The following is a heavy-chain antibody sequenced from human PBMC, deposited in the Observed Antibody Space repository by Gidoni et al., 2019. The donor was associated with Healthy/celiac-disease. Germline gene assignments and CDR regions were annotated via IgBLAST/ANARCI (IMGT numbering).Heavy chain of an antibody. J-gene: IGHJ4*02. Sequence: QVQLVQSGAEVKKPGVSVKVSCKASGYTFTSYGISWVRQAPGQGLEWMGWISAYNGNTNYAQKLQGRVTMTTDTSTSTAYMELRSLRSDDTAVYYCARLLIDDYVWGSYRHPPPEGATRSEDPPIDYWGQGTLVTVSS. D-gene: IGHD3-16*02. V-gene: IGHV1-18*04. CDR2: ISAYNGNT. CDR1: GYTFTSYG. CDR3: ARLLIDDYVWGSYRHPPPEGATRSEDPPIDY.